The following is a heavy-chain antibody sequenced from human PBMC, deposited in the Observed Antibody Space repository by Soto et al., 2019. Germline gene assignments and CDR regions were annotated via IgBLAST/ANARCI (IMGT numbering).Heavy chain of an antibody. J-gene: IGHJ2*01. V-gene: IGHV3-30-3*01. CDR2: ISYDGSNK. CDR3: ARDGRRTIFGVVIIDWYFDL. D-gene: IGHD3-3*01. CDR1: GFTFSSYA. Sequence: GGSLRLSCAASGFTFSSYAMHWVRQAPGKGLEWVAVISYDGSNKYYADSVKGRFTISRDNSKNTLYLQMNSLRAEDTAVYYCARDGRRTIFGVVIIDWYFDLWGRGTLVTVSS.